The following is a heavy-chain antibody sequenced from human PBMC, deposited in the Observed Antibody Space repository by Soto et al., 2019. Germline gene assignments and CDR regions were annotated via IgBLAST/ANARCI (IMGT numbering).Heavy chain of an antibody. CDR2: IWYDGSNK. CDR3: ARDGYCSSTSCYPSDYYYGMDV. D-gene: IGHD2-2*03. Sequence: LRLSCAASGFTFSSYGMHWVRQAPGKGLEWVAVIWYDGSNKYYADSVKGRFTISRDNSKNTLYLQMNSLRAEDTAVYYCARDGYCSSTSCYPSDYYYGMDVWGQGXTVTVSS. V-gene: IGHV3-33*01. J-gene: IGHJ6*02. CDR1: GFTFSSYG.